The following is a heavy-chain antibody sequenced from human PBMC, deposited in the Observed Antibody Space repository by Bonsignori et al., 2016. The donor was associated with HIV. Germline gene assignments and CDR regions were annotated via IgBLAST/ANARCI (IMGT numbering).Heavy chain of an antibody. J-gene: IGHJ2*01. CDR3: ARGNRFLEYF. CDR2: LNPYSGGA. CDR1: GYLFKDYY. V-gene: IGHV1-2*06. D-gene: IGHD3-3*01. Sequence: QVHLFQSGDELKKPGASVKVSCKASGYLFKDYYIHWVRRAPGQGLQWMGRLNPYSGGAIYAQTYQGKVTMTGDTSIDTAYLELSNLTFEDTAVYYCARGNRFLEYF.